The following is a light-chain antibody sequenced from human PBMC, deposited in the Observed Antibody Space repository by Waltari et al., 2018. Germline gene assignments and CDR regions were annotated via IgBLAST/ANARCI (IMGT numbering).Light chain of an antibody. V-gene: IGKV1-39*01. J-gene: IGKJ1*01. CDR1: ERISTY. Sequence: DIRMTQSPPSLSASVGDRVTITCRASERISTYLNWYQQKPGKAPKVLIYGASTLESWVPSRFSVSGSGTDFTLTISSLQSEDFATYYCQQAYGTPPWTFGQGTQVE. CDR3: QQAYGTPPWT. CDR2: GAS.